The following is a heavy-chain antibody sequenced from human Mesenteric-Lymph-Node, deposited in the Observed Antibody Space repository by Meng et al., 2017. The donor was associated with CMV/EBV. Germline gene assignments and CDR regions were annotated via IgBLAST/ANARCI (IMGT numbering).Heavy chain of an antibody. J-gene: IGHJ4*02. CDR1: GYTFNVND. V-gene: IGHV1-2*06. CDR2: IAAYTGNT. CDR3: ARLSYTSAFDF. Sequence: SCKASGYTFNVNDLHWLRQAPGQGLEWMGRIAAYTGNTDYLQKFQDSFSIPRPPSIIPFSMEFPGLLSSYPSISFCARLSYTSAFDFWGQGTLVTVSS. D-gene: IGHD1-26*01.